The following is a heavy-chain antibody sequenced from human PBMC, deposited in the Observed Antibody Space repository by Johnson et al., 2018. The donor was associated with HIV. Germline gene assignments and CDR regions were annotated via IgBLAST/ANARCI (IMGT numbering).Heavy chain of an antibody. V-gene: IGHV3-74*01. CDR1: GFSFSNYW. Sequence: VQLVESGGGLVQPGGSLRLSCVVSGFSFSNYWMEWVRQAPGKGLVWVSRIKSDGSSTTYADSVKGRFTISRDNAKNSLYLQMNSLRAEDTAVYYCARNSGGSSSGSRIWGQGTMVTVSS. CDR3: ARNSGGSSSGSRI. CDR2: IKSDGSST. D-gene: IGHD6-6*01. J-gene: IGHJ3*02.